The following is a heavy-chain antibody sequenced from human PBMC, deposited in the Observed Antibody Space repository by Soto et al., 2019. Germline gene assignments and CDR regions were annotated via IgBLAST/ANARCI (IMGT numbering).Heavy chain of an antibody. Sequence: EVQLVESGGGLIQPGGSLRLSCAASGFTVSSNYMSWVRQAPGKGLEWVSVIYSGGSTYYADSVKGRFTISRDNSKNTLYLQMNSRRAEDTAVYYCASTVTTTTDYGMDVWGQGTTVTVSS. J-gene: IGHJ6*02. CDR2: IYSGGST. D-gene: IGHD4-17*01. CDR3: ASTVTTTTDYGMDV. CDR1: GFTVSSNY. V-gene: IGHV3-53*01.